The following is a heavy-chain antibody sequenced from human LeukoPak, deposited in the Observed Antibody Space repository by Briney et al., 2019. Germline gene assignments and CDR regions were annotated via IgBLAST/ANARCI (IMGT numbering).Heavy chain of an antibody. V-gene: IGHV3-23*01. CDR2: ISGSGGST. CDR3: ARGITMLRGVIYGYFDY. J-gene: IGHJ4*02. D-gene: IGHD3-10*01. Sequence: SSETLSLTCAVYGGSFSGYYWSWIRQPPGKGLEWVSAISGSGGSTYYADSVKGRFTISRDNSKNTLYVQMNSLRAEDTAVYYCARGITMLRGVIYGYFDYWGQGTLVTVSS. CDR1: GGSFSGYY.